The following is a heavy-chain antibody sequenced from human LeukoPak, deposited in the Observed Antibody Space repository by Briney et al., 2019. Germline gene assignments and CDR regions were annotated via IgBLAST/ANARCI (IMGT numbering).Heavy chain of an antibody. CDR3: ARDPPLGNSGSYYLDY. Sequence: ASVKVSCKASGYTFTSYYMHCVRQAPGQELEWMRIINPSGSSTSYAQKFQGRVTMNRDMSTSTVYMELSSLRSEDTAVYYCARDPPLGNSGSYYLDYWGQGTLVTVSS. D-gene: IGHD1-26*01. CDR1: GYTFTSYY. CDR2: INPSGSST. V-gene: IGHV1-46*01. J-gene: IGHJ4*02.